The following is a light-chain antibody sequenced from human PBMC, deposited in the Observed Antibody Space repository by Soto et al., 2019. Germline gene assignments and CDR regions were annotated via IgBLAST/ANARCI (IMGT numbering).Light chain of an antibody. CDR1: SSDVGGYNY. V-gene: IGLV2-14*01. CDR2: DVS. Sequence: QSVLTQPASVSGSPGQSITISCTGTSSDVGGYNYVSWYQQHPGKAPKLMIYDVSNRPSGVSNRFSGSKSGNAASLTIAGLQEEDAADYYCSSYTSSSTWVFGGGTKLTVL. J-gene: IGLJ3*02. CDR3: SSYTSSSTWV.